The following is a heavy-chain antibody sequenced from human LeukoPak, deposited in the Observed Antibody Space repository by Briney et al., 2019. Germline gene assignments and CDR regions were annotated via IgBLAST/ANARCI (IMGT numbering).Heavy chain of an antibody. Sequence: GGSLRLSCAASGFTFSSYAMSWVRQAPGKGLEWVSAISGSGGSTYYADSVKGRFTISRDNSKNTLYLQMNSLRAEDTAVYYGAQGNNWELIDYWGQGTLVTVSS. V-gene: IGHV3-23*01. J-gene: IGHJ4*02. D-gene: IGHD1-26*01. CDR3: AQGNNWELIDY. CDR1: GFTFSSYA. CDR2: ISGSGGST.